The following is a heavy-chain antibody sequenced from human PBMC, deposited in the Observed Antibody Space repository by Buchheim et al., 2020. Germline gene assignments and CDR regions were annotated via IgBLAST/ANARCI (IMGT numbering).Heavy chain of an antibody. J-gene: IGHJ4*02. CDR3: VRYPYGIIPPGIDY. CDR2: MHHGGTT. D-gene: IGHD1-1*01. CDR1: GVSISSSNW. Sequence: QVQLQESGPGLVEPSGTLSLTCAVSGVSISSSNWWSWVRQPPGEGLEWIGEMHHGGTTTYNPSLESRVTISVDKSKNHFSLKLTSVTAADTAVYYCVRYPYGIIPPGIDYWGQGTL. V-gene: IGHV4-4*02.